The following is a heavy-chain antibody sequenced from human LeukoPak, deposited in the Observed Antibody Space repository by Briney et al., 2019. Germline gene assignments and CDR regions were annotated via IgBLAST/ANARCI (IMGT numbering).Heavy chain of an antibody. V-gene: IGHV1-69*13. CDR1: GYTFTSYA. CDR2: IIPIFGTA. Sequence: GASVKVSCKASGYTFTSYAMNWVRQAPGQGLEWMGGIIPIFGTANYAQKFQGRVTITADESTSTAYMELSSLRSEDTAVYYCARGGYIAAAQYYFDYWGQGTLVTVSS. J-gene: IGHJ4*02. CDR3: ARGGYIAAAQYYFDY. D-gene: IGHD6-13*01.